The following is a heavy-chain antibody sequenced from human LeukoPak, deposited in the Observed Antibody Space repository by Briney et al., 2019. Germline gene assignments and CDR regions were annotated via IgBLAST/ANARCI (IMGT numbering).Heavy chain of an antibody. CDR3: WFDP. CDR1: GYTFTNYA. D-gene: IGHD2-2*01. Sequence: GASVKVSCKASGYTFTNYAMNWVRQAPGQGLEWMGWINTGTGNPTYAQGFTRRLVFSLDTSASTAYYCARTLFGDQYQLLHNWFDPWGQGTLVTVSS. CDR2: INTGTGNP. V-gene: IGHV7-4-1*01. J-gene: IGHJ5*02.